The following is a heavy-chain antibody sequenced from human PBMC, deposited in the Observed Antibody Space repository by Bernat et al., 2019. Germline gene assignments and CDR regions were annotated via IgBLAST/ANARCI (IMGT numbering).Heavy chain of an antibody. CDR3: ARSTKDKSGFFDH. J-gene: IGHJ4*02. D-gene: IGHD5-12*01. V-gene: IGHV7-4-1*02. CDR2: IDTNTGNP. Sequence: QVQLVQSGSELKKPGASVKISCKASGYTFTDYALNWVRQAPGQGLEWMGWIDTNTGNPTYAQGFTGRCVFSLDTSVSTTYLQISSLKAEDTAVFYCARSTKDKSGFFDHWGQGTLATVSS. CDR1: GYTFTDYA.